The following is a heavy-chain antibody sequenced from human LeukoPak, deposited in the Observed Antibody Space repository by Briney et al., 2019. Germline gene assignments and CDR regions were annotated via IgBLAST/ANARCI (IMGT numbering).Heavy chain of an antibody. CDR2: ISSSSSYI. CDR3: ARFGNRGYDFWSGRGSHIRYYYYGMDV. V-gene: IGHV3-21*01. J-gene: IGHJ6*02. Sequence: GGSLRLSCAASGFTFSSYSMNWVRQAPGKGLEWVSSISSSSSYIYYADSVKGRFTISRDNAKNSLYLQMNSLRAEDTAVYYCARFGNRGYDFWSGRGSHIRYYYYGMDVWGQGTTVTVSS. D-gene: IGHD3-3*01. CDR1: GFTFSSYS.